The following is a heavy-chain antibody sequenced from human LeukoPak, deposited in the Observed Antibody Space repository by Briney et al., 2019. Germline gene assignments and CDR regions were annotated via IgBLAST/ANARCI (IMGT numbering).Heavy chain of an antibody. Sequence: SVKVSCKASGGTFSSYAISWVRQAPGQGLEWMGGIIPIFGTANYAQKFQGRVTITADESTSTAYMELSSLRSEDTAVYYCARESQGYSSSWSDAFDIWGQGTMVTVSS. CDR1: GGTFSSYA. D-gene: IGHD6-13*01. J-gene: IGHJ3*02. CDR3: ARESQGYSSSWSDAFDI. V-gene: IGHV1-69*13. CDR2: IIPIFGTA.